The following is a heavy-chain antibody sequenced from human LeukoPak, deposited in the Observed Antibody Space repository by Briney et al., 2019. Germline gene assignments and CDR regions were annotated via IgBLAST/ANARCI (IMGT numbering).Heavy chain of an antibody. CDR2: INPNSGGT. D-gene: IGHD3-22*01. J-gene: IGHJ3*02. Sequence: GASVKVSCKASGYTFTGYYIHWVRQAPGQGLEWMGWINPNSGGTNYAQKFQGRVTMTRDTSISTAYMELSRLRSDDTAVYYCARVFGSWRYYDSSVGSAFDIWGQGTMVTVSS. V-gene: IGHV1-2*02. CDR3: ARVFGSWRYYDSSVGSAFDI. CDR1: GYTFTGYY.